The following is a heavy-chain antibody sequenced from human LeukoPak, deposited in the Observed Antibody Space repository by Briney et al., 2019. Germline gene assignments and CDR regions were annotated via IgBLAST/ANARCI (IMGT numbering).Heavy chain of an antibody. CDR1: GYTFTDNY. CDR3: GRVAYCGSGCYYYFDY. J-gene: IGHJ4*02. CDR2: INPRSGGT. V-gene: IGHV1-2*02. D-gene: IGHD2-21*02. Sequence: GASVKVSCKASGYTFTDNYIHWVRQAPGQGLEWMGWINPRSGGTSYGQKFQGRVTVTRDTSISTAYMELSSLTSDDTAVYSCGRVAYCGSGCYYYFDYGGQGTLVTVHS.